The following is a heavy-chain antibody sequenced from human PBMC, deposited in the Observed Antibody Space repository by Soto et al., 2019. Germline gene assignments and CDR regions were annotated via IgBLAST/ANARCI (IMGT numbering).Heavy chain of an antibody. D-gene: IGHD2-21*02. Sequence: GGFLRLSCAASGFTFSSYAMSWVRQAPGKGLEWVSAISGSGGSTYYADSVKGRFTISRDNSKNTLYLQMNSLRAEDTAVYYCAKDRLATAYCGGDCYSVDYFDYWGQGTLVTVSS. V-gene: IGHV3-23*01. CDR1: GFTFSSYA. CDR2: ISGSGGST. CDR3: AKDRLATAYCGGDCYSVDYFDY. J-gene: IGHJ4*02.